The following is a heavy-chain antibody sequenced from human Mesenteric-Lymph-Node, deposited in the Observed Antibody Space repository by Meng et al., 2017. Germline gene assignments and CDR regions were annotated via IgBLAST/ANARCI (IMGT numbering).Heavy chain of an antibody. V-gene: IGHV1-8*03. J-gene: IGHJ4*02. Sequence: ASVKVSCKASGYTFTSYDINWVRQATGQGLEWMGWMNPNSGNTGYAQKFQGRVTITRDPSISTAYMELSRLRSDDTAGYYCARAPAWDLLLHWGQGTLVTVSS. CDR3: ARAPAWDLLLH. D-gene: IGHD1-26*01. CDR2: MNPNSGNT. CDR1: GYTFTSYD.